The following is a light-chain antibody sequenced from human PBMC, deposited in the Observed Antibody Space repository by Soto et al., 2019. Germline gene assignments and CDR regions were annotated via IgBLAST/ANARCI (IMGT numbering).Light chain of an antibody. Sequence: DIVMTHTPYSLSVSMGERATINCKSSRTILSSSNNMNYLAWYQQKPGQPPRLLIYWASTRESGVPDRFSGSGSGTDFTLTISSLQAEDVAVYYCQQYYSSPFTFGPVSNVD. CDR3: QQYYSSPFT. V-gene: IGKV4-1*01. CDR2: WAS. J-gene: IGKJ3*01. CDR1: RTILSSSNNMNY.